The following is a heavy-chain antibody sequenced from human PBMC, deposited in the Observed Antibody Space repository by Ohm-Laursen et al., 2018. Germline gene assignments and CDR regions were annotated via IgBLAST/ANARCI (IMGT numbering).Heavy chain of an antibody. D-gene: IGHD6-19*01. CDR2: IYYSGST. J-gene: IGHJ6*02. CDR1: GGSISSGGYY. CDR3: ARVPGWLDDYYYYGMDV. V-gene: IGHV4-31*03. Sequence: TLSLTCTVSGGSISSGGYYWSWIRQHPGKGLEWIGYIYYSGSTYYNPSLKSRVTISVDTSKNQFSLKLSSVTAADTAVYHCARVPGWLDDYYYYGMDVWGQGTTVTVSS.